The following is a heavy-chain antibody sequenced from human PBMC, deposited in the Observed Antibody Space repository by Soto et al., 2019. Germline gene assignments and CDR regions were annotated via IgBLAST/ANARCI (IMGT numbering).Heavy chain of an antibody. J-gene: IGHJ5*02. V-gene: IGHV4-59*08. Sequence: QVQLQESGQGLVKPSETLSLTCTVSGGSISSYYWSWIRQPPGKGLEWIGYIYYSGSTNYNPSLKSRVTISVDTSKNQFSLKLSSVTAAYTAVYYCAGVSVALAPWGQGTLVTVSS. D-gene: IGHD2-15*01. CDR1: GGSISSYY. CDR3: AGVSVALAP. CDR2: IYYSGST.